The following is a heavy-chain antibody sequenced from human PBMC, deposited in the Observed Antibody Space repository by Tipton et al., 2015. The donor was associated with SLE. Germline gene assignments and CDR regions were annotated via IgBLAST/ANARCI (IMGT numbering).Heavy chain of an antibody. CDR1: GDSISSYY. J-gene: IGHJ2*01. CDR3: ARVGWFLEWLWYFDL. Sequence: TLSLTCTVSGDSISSYYWTWIRQPAGKGLEWIGRIYTSGSTNYNPSLKSRVTMSVDTSKNQFSLKLSSVTAADTAVYYCARVGWFLEWLWYFDLWGRGTLVTVSS. CDR2: IYTSGST. V-gene: IGHV4-4*07. D-gene: IGHD3-3*01.